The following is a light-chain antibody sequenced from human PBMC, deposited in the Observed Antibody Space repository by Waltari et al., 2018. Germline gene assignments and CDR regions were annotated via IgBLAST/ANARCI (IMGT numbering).Light chain of an antibody. J-gene: IGLJ3*02. V-gene: IGLV2-14*01. CDR2: DVS. CDR3: NSYAGSSSWV. Sequence: QSALTQPASVSGSPGQSITISCTGTSSDVGFYNYVSSYQQPPGKAPKLMIYDVSERPSGVSNRFSGSKSGNTASLTISGLQAEDEADYYCNSYAGSSSWVFGGGTKLTVL. CDR1: SSDVGFYNY.